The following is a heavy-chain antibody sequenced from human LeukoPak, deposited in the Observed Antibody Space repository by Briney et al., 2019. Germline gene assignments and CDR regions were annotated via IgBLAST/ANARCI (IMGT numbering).Heavy chain of an antibody. Sequence: PGGSLRLSCAASGFTFSSYAMHWVRQAPGKGLEWVAVISYDGSNKYYADSVKGRFTISRDNSKNTLYLQMNSLRAEDTAVYYCASYYYGSGSYYNGTDYWGQGTLVTVSS. D-gene: IGHD3-10*01. J-gene: IGHJ4*02. CDR3: ASYYYGSGSYYNGTDY. CDR2: ISYDGSNK. CDR1: GFTFSSYA. V-gene: IGHV3-30*04.